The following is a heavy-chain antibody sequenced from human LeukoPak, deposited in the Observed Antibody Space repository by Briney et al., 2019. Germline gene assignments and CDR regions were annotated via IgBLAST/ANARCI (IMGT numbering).Heavy chain of an antibody. CDR1: GYTFTSYD. J-gene: IGHJ4*02. CDR3: ARGPAYYGSGRGYYFDY. V-gene: IGHV1-8*01. D-gene: IGHD3-10*01. Sequence: GASVKLSCKASGYTFTSYDINWVRQATGQGLEWMAWMNPNSGNTGYAQKFQGRVTMTRNTSISTAYMELSSLRSEDTAVYYCARGPAYYGSGRGYYFDYWGQGTLVTVSS. CDR2: MNPNSGNT.